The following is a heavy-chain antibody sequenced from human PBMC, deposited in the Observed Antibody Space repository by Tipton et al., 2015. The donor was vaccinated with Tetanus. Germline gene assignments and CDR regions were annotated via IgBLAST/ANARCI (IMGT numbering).Heavy chain of an antibody. CDR3: ARSGYYSRAYYHYRMDV. J-gene: IGHJ6*02. Sequence: TLSLTCTVSGGSTHSHYWSWIRQSAAKGLEWIGRIYSGGTTNYNPSLKSRVFMSMDTSKNQFSLELSSVTVADTAVYYCARSGYYSRAYYHYRMDVWGQGTTVSVSS. V-gene: IGHV4-4*07. CDR2: IYSGGTT. CDR1: GGSTHSHY. D-gene: IGHD3-9*01.